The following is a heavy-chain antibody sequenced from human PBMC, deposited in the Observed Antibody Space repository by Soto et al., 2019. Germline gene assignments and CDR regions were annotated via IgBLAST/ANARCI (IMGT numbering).Heavy chain of an antibody. CDR1: GFTSSNHW. CDR2: VNQDGSEK. J-gene: IGHJ4*02. V-gene: IGHV3-7*03. CDR3: ARGSPLSRSHLDY. Sequence: PGGSRRLSCAASGFTSSNHWMTWVRPAPGKGLDWVASVNQDGSEKYSVDSAKGRFTISRENAKNSLYLQMNSLRVEDTARYYCARGSPLSRSHLDYWGQGAVVTVSA.